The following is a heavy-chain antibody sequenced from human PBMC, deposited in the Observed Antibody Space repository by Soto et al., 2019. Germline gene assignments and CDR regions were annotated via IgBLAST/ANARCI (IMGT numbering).Heavy chain of an antibody. Sequence: PSETLSLTCAVSGASISSSNWWSWVRQPPGKGLEWIGEIYHSGSTNYNPSLKSRVTISVDKSKNQFSLKLSSVTAADTAVYYCARDAVTTVGSTHDYYDGMDVWGQGTTVTVSS. V-gene: IGHV4-4*02. CDR3: ARDAVTTVGSTHDYYDGMDV. CDR2: IYHSGST. J-gene: IGHJ6*02. CDR1: GASISSSNW. D-gene: IGHD4-17*01.